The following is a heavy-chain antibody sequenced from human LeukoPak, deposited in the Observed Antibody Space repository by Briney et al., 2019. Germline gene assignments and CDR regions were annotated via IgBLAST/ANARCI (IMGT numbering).Heavy chain of an antibody. V-gene: IGHV4-4*07. Sequence: SETLSLTCTVSGGSISSYYWSWLRQPAGKGLEWIGRICTSGSTNYNPSLKSRVTISVDTSKNQFFLKQSSVTAPDTAVYYCARGLPPTYSSSWPNNWFDPWGQGTLVTVSS. CDR1: GGSISSYY. J-gene: IGHJ5*02. CDR3: ARGLPPTYSSSWPNNWFDP. D-gene: IGHD6-13*01. CDR2: ICTSGST.